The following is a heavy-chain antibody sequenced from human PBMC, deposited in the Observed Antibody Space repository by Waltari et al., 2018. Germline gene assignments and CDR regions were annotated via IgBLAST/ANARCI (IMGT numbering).Heavy chain of an antibody. D-gene: IGHD3-10*01. V-gene: IGHV4-59*01. Sequence: QVQLQESGPGLVKPSETLSLTCTVSGGSISSYYWSWIRQPPGKGLEWIGYIYYSGSTNYNPSLKSRVTISVDTSKNQFSLKLSSVTAADTAVYYCARVITMVRGVIITYPPDNWFDPWGQGTLVIVSS. CDR3: ARVITMVRGVIITYPPDNWFDP. CDR2: IYYSGST. CDR1: GGSISSYY. J-gene: IGHJ5*02.